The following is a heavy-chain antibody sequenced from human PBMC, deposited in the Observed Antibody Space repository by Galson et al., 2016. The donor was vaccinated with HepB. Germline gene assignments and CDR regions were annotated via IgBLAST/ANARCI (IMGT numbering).Heavy chain of an antibody. D-gene: IGHD2-15*01. CDR2: IKEDGSEK. CDR1: GFTFSTYW. J-gene: IGHJ4*02. V-gene: IGHV3-7*01. Sequence: SLRLSCAASGFTFSTYWMSWVRQAPGKGLEWAANIKEDGSEKYYVDSLKGRFTISRDNAKNSLYLQMNSLRAEDTAVYYCARMCSGGSCYSYWGQGTLVTVSS. CDR3: ARMCSGGSCYSY.